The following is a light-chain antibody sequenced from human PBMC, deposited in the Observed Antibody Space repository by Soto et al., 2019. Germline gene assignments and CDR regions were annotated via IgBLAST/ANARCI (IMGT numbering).Light chain of an antibody. CDR1: QSVSSSY. CDR2: DTS. J-gene: IGKJ1*01. CDR3: QQYGNSST. Sequence: EIVLTQSPGTLSLSPGERATLSCRASQSVSSSYLAWYQQKPGQAPRLLIYDTSNRATGIPDRFSGSKSGTDFTFTISRLEPEDFAVYYCQQYGNSSTFGQGTKV. V-gene: IGKV3-20*01.